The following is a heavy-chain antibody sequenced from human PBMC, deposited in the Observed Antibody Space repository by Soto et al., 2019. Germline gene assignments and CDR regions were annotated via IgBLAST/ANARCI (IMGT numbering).Heavy chain of an antibody. CDR3: AKGSATSRPYYFDY. V-gene: IGHV3-23*01. CDR1: GFSVSTYA. Sequence: LRLSCAASGFSVSTYAMSWVRQAPGKGLEWVSAITGSGDDTFHADSVKGRLTISRDNSKNTLYLQMNSLRADDTALYYCAKGSATSRPYYFDYWGQGTLVTVSS. J-gene: IGHJ4*02. CDR2: ITGSGDDT.